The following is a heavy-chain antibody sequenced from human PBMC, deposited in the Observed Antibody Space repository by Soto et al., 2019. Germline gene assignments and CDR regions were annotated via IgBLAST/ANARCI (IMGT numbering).Heavy chain of an antibody. D-gene: IGHD5-12*01. J-gene: IGHJ6*02. CDR3: ARDQDLGGYDLRPMYGLDV. Sequence: PGGSLRLSCATSGFTFDDYAMHWVRQIPGKGLEWVSGINWNSETVGYADSVKGRFTISRDSAKNSLYLQMTTLRPEDTALYFCARDQDLGGYDLRPMYGLDVWRQGTTVTVSS. V-gene: IGHV3-9*01. CDR2: INWNSETV. CDR1: GFTFDDYA.